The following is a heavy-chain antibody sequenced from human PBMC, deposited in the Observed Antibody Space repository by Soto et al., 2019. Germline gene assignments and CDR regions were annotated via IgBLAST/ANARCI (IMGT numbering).Heavy chain of an antibody. Sequence: GESLKISWKGSGYRFATYWIRWVRQMPVKCLEWMGKIDPSDSYTNYSPSFQGHVTISADKSISTAYLQWSGLKASDTAMYYCAGRHYYDSSGYYGDGAFDIWGQGTMVTVSS. CDR1: GYRFATYW. V-gene: IGHV5-10-1*01. D-gene: IGHD3-22*01. CDR3: AGRHYYDSSGYYGDGAFDI. CDR2: IDPSDSYT. J-gene: IGHJ3*02.